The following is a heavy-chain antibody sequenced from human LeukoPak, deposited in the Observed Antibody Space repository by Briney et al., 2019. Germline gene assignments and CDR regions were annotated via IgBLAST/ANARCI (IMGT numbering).Heavy chain of an antibody. CDR1: GFTFRGCY. CDR2: IRCRCSSI. J-gene: IGHJ4*02. D-gene: IGHD1-26*01. CDR3: ARDLGVVGATIGY. V-gene: IGHV3-11*04. Sequence: GGCLRLSCAASGFTFRGCYMSWISQASAEGLVWVSYIRCRCSSIYYAEAVEGRFAFCGDNAKNSLYRPVHSQSSEDAAVYYCARDLGVVGATIGYWGQGTLVTVSS.